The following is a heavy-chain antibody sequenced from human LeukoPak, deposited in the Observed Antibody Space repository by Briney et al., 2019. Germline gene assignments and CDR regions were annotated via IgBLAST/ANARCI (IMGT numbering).Heavy chain of an antibody. V-gene: IGHV4-61*01. D-gene: IGHD3-10*01. CDR3: ARGLLWFGGVWFDP. J-gene: IGHJ5*02. Sequence: SETLSLTCTVSGGSVSSGSYYWSWIRQPPGKGLEWIGYIYYSGSTNYNPSLKSRVTISVDTSKNQFSLKLSSVTAADTAVYYCARGLLWFGGVWFDPWGQGTLVTASS. CDR2: IYYSGST. CDR1: GGSVSSGSYY.